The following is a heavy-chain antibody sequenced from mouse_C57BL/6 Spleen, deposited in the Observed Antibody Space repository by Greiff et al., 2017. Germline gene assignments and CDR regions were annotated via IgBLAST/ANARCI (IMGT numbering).Heavy chain of an antibody. J-gene: IGHJ1*03. CDR1: GYSITSGYY. CDR3: ARDRDYDGFHWYFDV. Sequence: DVKLQESGPGLVKPSQSLSFTCSVTGYSITSGYYWNWIRQFPGNKLEWMGYISYDGSNNYNPTLKNRNSITRDTSKNQFFLKLNSVTTEDTATYYGARDRDYDGFHWYFDVWGTGTTVTVSS. V-gene: IGHV3-6*01. CDR2: ISYDGSN. D-gene: IGHD2-4*01.